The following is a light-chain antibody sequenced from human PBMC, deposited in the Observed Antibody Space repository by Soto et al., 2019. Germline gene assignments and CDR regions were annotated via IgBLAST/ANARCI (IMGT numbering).Light chain of an antibody. Sequence: DIVMTQSPDSLAVSLGEGATIDCKSSQRVLYSSNNHNSLAWYQQQPGQPPKLLIFWASTRESGVPDRFSGSGSETDFTLTISSLQAEDVAVYYCQQYYSTPDTFGQGTKLEI. V-gene: IGKV4-1*01. CDR1: QRVLYSSNNHNS. CDR3: QQYYSTPDT. CDR2: WAS. J-gene: IGKJ2*01.